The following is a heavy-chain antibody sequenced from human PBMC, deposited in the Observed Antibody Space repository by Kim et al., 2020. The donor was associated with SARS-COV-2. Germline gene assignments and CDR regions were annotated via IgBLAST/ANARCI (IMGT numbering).Heavy chain of an antibody. V-gene: IGHV4-39*07. D-gene: IGHD3-10*01. J-gene: IGHJ5*02. CDR1: GDSISSSNYY. CDR2: IYYSGST. CDR3: ARGGRAVRGIVGQISTRYNWFDP. Sequence: SETLSLTCTVSGDSISSSNYYWGWIRQPPGKGLEWIGSIYYSGSTYYNPSLKGRITMSVDTSKNQFSLNLNSMTAADTALYYCARGGRAVRGIVGQISTRYNWFDPWGQGTLVIVSS.